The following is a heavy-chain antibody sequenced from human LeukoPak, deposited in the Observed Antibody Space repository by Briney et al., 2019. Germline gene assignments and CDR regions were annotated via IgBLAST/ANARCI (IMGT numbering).Heavy chain of an antibody. Sequence: GGSLRLSCAASGFTFSSYWMSWLRQAPGKGLEWVANIKRDGSEKYYVHSVKGRFTISRDNAKISLYLQMNSLRAEDTAVYYCARDTISDDAFDIWGQGTMVTVSS. J-gene: IGHJ3*02. V-gene: IGHV3-7*01. D-gene: IGHD3-10*01. CDR1: GFTFSSYW. CDR2: IKRDGSEK. CDR3: ARDTISDDAFDI.